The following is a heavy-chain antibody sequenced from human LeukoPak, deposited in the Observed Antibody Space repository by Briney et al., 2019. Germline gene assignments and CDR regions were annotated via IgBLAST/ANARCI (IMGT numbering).Heavy chain of an antibody. V-gene: IGHV1-18*01. CDR1: GYTFTNYA. CDR3: AREREETYGSGSYTFDH. J-gene: IGHJ4*02. Sequence: ASVKVSCKASGYTFTNYAFSWVRQAPGQGLEWMGWINTNNGNTNYVKRLQGRVTMTTDTSTTTAYMELRSLISDDTAVYYCAREREETYGSGSYTFDHWGQGTLVTVSS. D-gene: IGHD3-10*01. CDR2: INTNNGNT.